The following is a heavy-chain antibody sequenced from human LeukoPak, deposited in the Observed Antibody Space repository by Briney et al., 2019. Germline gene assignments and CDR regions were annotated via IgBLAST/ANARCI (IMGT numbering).Heavy chain of an antibody. Sequence: GGSLRLSFSAHLFTFSSYWMSWVRQAPGKGLEWVANIKQDGSEKYYVDSVKGRFTISRDNAKNSLYLQMNSLRAEDTAVYYCARGPHISKSDFWMGLDYYYMDVWGKGTTVTVSS. J-gene: IGHJ6*03. CDR1: LFTFSSYW. D-gene: IGHD3-3*01. CDR2: IKQDGSEK. CDR3: ARGPHISKSDFWMGLDYYYMDV. V-gene: IGHV3-7*01.